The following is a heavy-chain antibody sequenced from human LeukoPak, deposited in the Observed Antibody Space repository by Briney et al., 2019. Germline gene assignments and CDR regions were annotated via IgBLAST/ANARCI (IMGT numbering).Heavy chain of an antibody. D-gene: IGHD3-22*01. CDR3: ARHYDSTKSFDY. CDR1: GYSFTTYW. J-gene: IGHJ4*02. V-gene: IGHV5-51*01. CDR2: IYPGDSDT. Sequence: GESLQISCKASGYSFTTYWIGWVRQMLGKGLEWMGIIYPGDSDTRNSPSFQGQVTISADKSISTAYLQWSSLKASDTAMYYCARHYDSTKSFDYWGQGTLVTVSS.